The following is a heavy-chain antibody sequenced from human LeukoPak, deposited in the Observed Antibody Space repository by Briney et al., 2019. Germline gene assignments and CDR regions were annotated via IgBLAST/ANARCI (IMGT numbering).Heavy chain of an antibody. CDR3: ARVVDHDYGDYYLDY. V-gene: IGHV3-53*01. CDR2: IDSGGFT. J-gene: IGHJ4*02. Sequence: GGSLRLSCAASRFTVSTNYMSWVRQAPGKVLEWVSLIDSGGFTYYADSVKGRFTISRDNSKNTLYLQMNSVRAEDTAVYYCARVVDHDYGDYYLDYWGQGTLVTVSS. CDR1: RFTVSTNY. D-gene: IGHD4-17*01.